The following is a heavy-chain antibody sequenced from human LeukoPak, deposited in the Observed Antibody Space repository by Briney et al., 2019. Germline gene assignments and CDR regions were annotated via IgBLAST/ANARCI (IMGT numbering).Heavy chain of an antibody. V-gene: IGHV4-61*08. Sequence: SSETLSLTCTVSGGSISSGGYYWSWIRQHPGKGLEWIGYIYYSGSTNYNPSLKSRVTISVDTSKNQFSLKLSSVTAADTAVYYCARGDSGYSYGCDYWGQGTLVTVSS. CDR2: IYYSGST. CDR1: GGSISSGGYY. J-gene: IGHJ4*02. D-gene: IGHD5-18*01. CDR3: ARGDSGYSYGCDY.